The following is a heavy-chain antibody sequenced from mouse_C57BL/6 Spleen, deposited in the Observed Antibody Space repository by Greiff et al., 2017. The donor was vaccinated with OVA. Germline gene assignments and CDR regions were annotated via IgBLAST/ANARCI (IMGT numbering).Heavy chain of an antibody. V-gene: IGHV1-64*01. CDR3: ARSDGYSPFDY. Sequence: QVQLQQPGAELVKPGASVKLSCKASGYTFTSYWMHWVKQRPGPGLEWIGMIHPNSGSTNYNEKFKSKATLTVDKSSSTAYMQLSSLTSEDSAVYYCARSDGYSPFDYWGQGTTLTVSS. CDR1: GYTFTSYW. CDR2: IHPNSGST. D-gene: IGHD2-3*01. J-gene: IGHJ2*01.